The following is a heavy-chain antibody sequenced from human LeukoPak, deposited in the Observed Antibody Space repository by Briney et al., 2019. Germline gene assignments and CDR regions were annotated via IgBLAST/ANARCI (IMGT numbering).Heavy chain of an antibody. CDR1: GYTFTSYD. J-gene: IGHJ4*02. Sequence: GASVKVSCKASGYTFTSYDINWVRQATGQGLEWMGWMNPNSGNTGYAQKLQGRVTMTTDTSTSTAYMELRSLRSDDTAVYYCARGVGVEAAGGDYWGQGTLVTVSS. CDR2: MNPNSGNT. V-gene: IGHV1-8*02. D-gene: IGHD1-26*01. CDR3: ARGVGVEAAGGDY.